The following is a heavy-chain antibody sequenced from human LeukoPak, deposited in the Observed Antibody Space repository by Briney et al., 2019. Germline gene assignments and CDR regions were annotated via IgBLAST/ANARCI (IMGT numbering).Heavy chain of an antibody. CDR2: INPNSGGT. V-gene: IGHV1-2*02. Sequence: ASVKVSCKASGYTFTGYYMHWVRQAPGQGLEWMGWINPNSGGTNYAQKFQGRVTMTRDTSISTAYMELRSLRSDDTAVYYCARDTVGYCSSTSCYVSWGQGTLVTVSS. CDR1: GYTFTGYY. CDR3: ARDTVGYCSSTSCYVS. D-gene: IGHD2-2*01. J-gene: IGHJ5*02.